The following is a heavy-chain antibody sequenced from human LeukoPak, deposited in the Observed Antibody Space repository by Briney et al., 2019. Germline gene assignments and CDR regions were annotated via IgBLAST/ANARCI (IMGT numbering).Heavy chain of an antibody. CDR2: IKKDGSEK. J-gene: IGHJ3*02. CDR1: GFSFSSFW. Sequence: GGSLRVSCATSGFSFSSFWMSWVRQAPGKGLEWVANIKKDGSEKYYVDSVKGRFTISRDNVKDSLYLQMNSLRAEDTGVYYCARCYSSGWSDDAFDIWGQGTMVTVSS. CDR3: ARCYSSGWSDDAFDI. D-gene: IGHD6-19*01. V-gene: IGHV3-7*03.